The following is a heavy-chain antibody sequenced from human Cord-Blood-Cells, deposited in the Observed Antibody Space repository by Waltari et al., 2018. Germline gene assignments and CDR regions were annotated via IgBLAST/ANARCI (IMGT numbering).Heavy chain of an antibody. V-gene: IGHV4-34*01. CDR2: INHSGST. D-gene: IGHD4-17*01. CDR3: ARPHYGDYGWFDP. J-gene: IGHJ5*02. CDR1: GGSFSGYY. Sequence: QVQLQQWCAGLLKPSETLCLTCAVDGGSFSGYYWSWIRQPTGKGLEWIGEINHSGSTNYNPSLKSRVTISVDTSKNQFSLKLSSVTAADTAVYYCARPHYGDYGWFDPWGQGTLVTVSS.